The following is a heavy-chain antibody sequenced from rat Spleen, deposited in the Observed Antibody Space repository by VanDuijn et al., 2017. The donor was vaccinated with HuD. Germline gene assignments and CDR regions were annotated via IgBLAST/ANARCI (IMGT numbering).Heavy chain of an antibody. J-gene: IGHJ4*01. Sequence: EVQLMESGGGLVQPGRSLKLSCAASGFTFSDYYMVWVRQAPKKGLEWVASISFEGSSTYYGDSVKGRFTISRDNAKSTLYLQMDSLRSEDTATYYCARPNNYYVMDAWGQGASVTVSS. CDR3: ARPNNYYVMDA. V-gene: IGHV5-22*01. CDR1: GFTFSDYY. D-gene: IGHD1-10*01. CDR2: ISFEGSST.